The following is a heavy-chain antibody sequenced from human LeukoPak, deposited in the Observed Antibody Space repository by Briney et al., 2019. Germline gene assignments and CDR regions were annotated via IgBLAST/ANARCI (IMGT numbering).Heavy chain of an antibody. CDR1: GYIFTSNY. CDR3: ARDLMYSNYVNWFDP. J-gene: IGHJ5*02. Sequence: GASVKVSCKASGYIFTSNYIHWVRQAPGQGHEWMGIINPSGGGTTYAQKFQGRVTMTRDLSTSTVYMELSSLRSEDTAVYYCARDLMYSNYVNWFDPWGQGTLVTVSS. D-gene: IGHD4-11*01. CDR2: INPSGGGT. V-gene: IGHV1-46*01.